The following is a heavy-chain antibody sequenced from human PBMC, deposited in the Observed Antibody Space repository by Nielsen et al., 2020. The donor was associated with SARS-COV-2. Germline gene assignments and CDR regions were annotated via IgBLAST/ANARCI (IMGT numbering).Heavy chain of an antibody. CDR3: ARDSRFLEWLLSTYYYYMDV. V-gene: IGHV3-69-1*01. D-gene: IGHD3-3*01. CDR2: ISSSSYI. Sequence: WIRQPPGKGLEWVSSISSSSYIYYADSVKGRFTISRDNAKNSLYLQMNSLRAEDTAVYYCARDSRFLEWLLSTYYYYMDVWGKGTTVTVSS. J-gene: IGHJ6*03.